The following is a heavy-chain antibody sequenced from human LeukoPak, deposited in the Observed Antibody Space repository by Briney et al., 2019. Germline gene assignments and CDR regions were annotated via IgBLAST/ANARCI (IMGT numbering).Heavy chain of an antibody. CDR3: AREFYSGYPEGFDY. D-gene: IGHD5-12*01. CDR2: INAGNGNT. V-gene: IGHV1-3*01. Sequence: ASVNVSCKASGYTFTSYAMHWVRQAPGQRLEWMGWINAGNGNTKYSQKFQGRVTITRDTSVSTAHMELSSMRSEDTAVYYCAREFYSGYPEGFDYWGQGTMVTVSS. J-gene: IGHJ4*02. CDR1: GYTFTSYA.